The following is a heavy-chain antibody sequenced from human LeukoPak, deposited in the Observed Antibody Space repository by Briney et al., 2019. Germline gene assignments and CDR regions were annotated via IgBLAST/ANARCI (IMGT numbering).Heavy chain of an antibody. CDR3: ARVVQSYSSSSGTVDY. CDR2: IYYSGST. V-gene: IGHV4-39*07. Sequence: SETLSLTCTVSGGSISSSSYYWGWIRQPPGKGLEWIGSIYYSGSTYYNPSLKSRVTISVDTSKNQFSLKLSSVTAADTAVYYCARVVQSYSSSSGTVDYWGQGTLVTLSS. CDR1: GGSISSSSYY. J-gene: IGHJ4*02. D-gene: IGHD6-6*01.